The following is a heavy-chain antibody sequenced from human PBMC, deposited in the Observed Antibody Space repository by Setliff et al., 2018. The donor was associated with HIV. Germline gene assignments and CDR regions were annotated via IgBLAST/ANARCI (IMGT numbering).Heavy chain of an antibody. Sequence: PGGSLRLSCAVSGFTFSTYGMHWVRQAPGKGLEWVTFIEHDGSKKFYADSVKGRFTISRDNSKNTLYLQMNSLRAEDTAIYYCAKDNNYYDSSSYMYYFDYWGQGTLVTVSS. V-gene: IGHV3-30*02. J-gene: IGHJ4*02. CDR2: IEHDGSKK. D-gene: IGHD3-22*01. CDR1: GFTFSTYG. CDR3: AKDNNYYDSSSYMYYFDY.